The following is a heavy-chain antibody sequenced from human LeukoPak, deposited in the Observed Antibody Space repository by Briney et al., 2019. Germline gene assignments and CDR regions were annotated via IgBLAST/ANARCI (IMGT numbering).Heavy chain of an antibody. CDR2: ISGGGGGT. D-gene: IGHD3-10*01. Sequence: QPGGSLRLSCAVSGITLSNYGMSWVRQAPGKGLEWVAGISGGGGGTNYAESVKGRFTVSRDNPKNTLYLQMHSLRAEDTAVYFCAKRGVVVRAILVGFHKEANYFDSWGQGALVTVSS. CDR1: GITLSNYG. V-gene: IGHV3-23*01. CDR3: AKRGVVVRAILVGFHKEANYFDS. J-gene: IGHJ4*02.